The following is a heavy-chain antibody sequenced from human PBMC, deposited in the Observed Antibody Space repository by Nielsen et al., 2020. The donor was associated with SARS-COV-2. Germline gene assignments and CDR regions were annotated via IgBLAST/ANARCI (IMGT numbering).Heavy chain of an antibody. D-gene: IGHD4-17*01. CDR3: ARVPAASLHGEFYYYYMDV. Sequence: SVKVSCKASGGTFSSYAISWVRQAPGQGLEWMGGITPIFGTANYAQKFQGRVTITADESTSTAYMELSSLRSEDTAVYYCARVPAASLHGEFYYYYMDVWGKGTTVTVSS. CDR1: GGTFSSYA. V-gene: IGHV1-69*13. J-gene: IGHJ6*03. CDR2: ITPIFGTA.